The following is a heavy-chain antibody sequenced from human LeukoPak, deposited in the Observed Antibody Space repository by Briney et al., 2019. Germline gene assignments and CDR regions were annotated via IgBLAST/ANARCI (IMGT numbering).Heavy chain of an antibody. D-gene: IGHD3-22*01. V-gene: IGHV3-23*01. CDR1: GFIFNNYG. Sequence: GGSLRLSCAASGFIFNNYGLIWVRQAPGKGLEWVSAISNDGGGTQYADFVEGRFTISRDNSKNTLFLQMSSLRAKDTALYYCAKGSSGYFADLWGQGTLVTVSS. CDR2: ISNDGGGT. CDR3: AKGSSGYFADL. J-gene: IGHJ5*02.